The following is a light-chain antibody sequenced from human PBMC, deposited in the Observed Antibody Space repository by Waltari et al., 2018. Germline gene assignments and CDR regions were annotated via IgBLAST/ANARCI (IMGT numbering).Light chain of an antibody. CDR2: TTS. Sequence: EIQMTQSPSSLSASVGDRVTITCRASQSISRYLNWYQHKPGKAPNLLIYTTSSLQSGVPSRFSGSGSGTDFTLTINSLQPEDFATYYCHQSYSTPHTFGQGTKLEIK. CDR3: HQSYSTPHT. CDR1: QSISRY. J-gene: IGKJ2*01. V-gene: IGKV1-39*01.